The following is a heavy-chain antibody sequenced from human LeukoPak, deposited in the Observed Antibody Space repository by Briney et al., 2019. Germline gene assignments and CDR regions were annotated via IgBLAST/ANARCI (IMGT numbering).Heavy chain of an antibody. D-gene: IGHD6-19*01. CDR3: AGWLVRVAFDI. V-gene: IGHV4-59*05. Sequence: PSETLSLTCTVSGGSISSYYWSWIRQPPGKGLEWIGSIYYSGSTYYNPSLKSRVTISVDTSKNQFSLKLSSVTAADTAVYYCAGWLVRVAFDIWGQGTMVTVSS. CDR1: GGSISSYY. J-gene: IGHJ3*02. CDR2: IYYSGST.